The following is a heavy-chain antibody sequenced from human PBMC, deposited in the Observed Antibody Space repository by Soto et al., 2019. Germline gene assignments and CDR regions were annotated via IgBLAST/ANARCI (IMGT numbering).Heavy chain of an antibody. CDR1: GFTFSSYW. CDR3: GRTFRDGLLGLDP. D-gene: IGHD3-16*01. V-gene: IGHV3-74*01. Sequence: GGSLRLSCAASGFTFSSYWMHWVRQAPGKGLVWVSRINSDGSSTFYADSVKGRFTISRDNAKNTLYLQMTSLRAEDAAIYYCGRTFRDGLLGLDPWGQGTLVTVSS. CDR2: INSDGSST. J-gene: IGHJ5*02.